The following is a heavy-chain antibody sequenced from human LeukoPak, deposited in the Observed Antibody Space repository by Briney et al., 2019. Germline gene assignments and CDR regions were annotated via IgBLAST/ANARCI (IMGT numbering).Heavy chain of an antibody. CDR3: ARDGGYSNPYYYYYYYMDI. V-gene: IGHV4-39*02. CDR2: IHYSGST. J-gene: IGHJ6*03. D-gene: IGHD4-11*01. Sequence: PSETLSLTCTVSGGSISSSSYYWGWIRQPPGKGLEWIGSIHYSGSTYYNPSLKSRVTISVDTSKNQFSLKLSSVTAADTAVYYCARDGGYSNPYYYYYYYMDIWGKGTTVTVSS. CDR1: GGSISSSSYY.